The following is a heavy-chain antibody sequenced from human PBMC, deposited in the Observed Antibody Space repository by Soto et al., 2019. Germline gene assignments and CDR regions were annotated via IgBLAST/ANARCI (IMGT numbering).Heavy chain of an antibody. Sequence: PRGSLRLSCSASGFTFSAYWMTWVRQAPGGGLEWVANIKQDESEKYFVDSVKGRFTISRDNAKNSLYLQMNSLRVEDSAVYYCARHERDSSYSDFDHWGQGTLVTVSS. CDR1: GFTFSAYW. CDR3: ARHERDSSYSDFDH. D-gene: IGHD6-19*01. V-gene: IGHV3-7*01. CDR2: IKQDESEK. J-gene: IGHJ4*02.